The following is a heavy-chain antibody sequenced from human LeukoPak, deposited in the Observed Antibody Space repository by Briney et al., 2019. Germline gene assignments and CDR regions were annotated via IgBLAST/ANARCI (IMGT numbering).Heavy chain of an antibody. D-gene: IGHD1-1*01. J-gene: IGHJ4*02. CDR3: AREILEPGKTHEY. V-gene: IGHV3-23*01. CDR2: INGRGTTT. CDR1: GFIFTSYA. Sequence: GGSLRLSCAASGFIFTSYAISWVRQAPGKGLEWVSGINGRGTTTYYADSVKGRFTISRDNAKNTLYLQMDSLRAEDTAMYYCAREILEPGKTHEYWGQGTLVTVSS.